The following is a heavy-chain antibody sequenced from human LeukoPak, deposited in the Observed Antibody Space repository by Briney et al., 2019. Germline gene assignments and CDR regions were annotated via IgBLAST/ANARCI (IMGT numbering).Heavy chain of an antibody. CDR2: ISSSGSTI. CDR1: GFTFSSYE. CDR3: ARDLGSGTTVTNWEENYYYGMDV. V-gene: IGHV3-48*03. Sequence: GGSLRLSCAASGFTFSSYEMNWVRQAPGKGLGWVSYISSSGSTIYYADSVKGRFTISRDNAKNSLYLQMNSLRAEDTAVYYFARDLGSGTTVTNWEENYYYGMDVWGQGTTVTVSS. D-gene: IGHD4-17*01. J-gene: IGHJ6*02.